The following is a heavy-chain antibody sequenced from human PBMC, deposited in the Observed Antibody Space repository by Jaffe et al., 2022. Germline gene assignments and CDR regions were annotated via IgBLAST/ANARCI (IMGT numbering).Heavy chain of an antibody. CDR1: GFTFGDYA. CDR3: TRDRGTVTTDAFDI. CDR2: IRSKAYGGTT. J-gene: IGHJ3*02. Sequence: EVQLVESGGGLVQPGRSLRLSCTASGFTFGDYAMSWVRQAPGKGLEWVGFIRSKAYGGTTEYAASVKGRFTISRDDSKSIAYLQMNSLKTEDTAVYYCTRDRGTVTTDAFDIWGQGTMVTVSS. D-gene: IGHD4-17*01. V-gene: IGHV3-49*04.